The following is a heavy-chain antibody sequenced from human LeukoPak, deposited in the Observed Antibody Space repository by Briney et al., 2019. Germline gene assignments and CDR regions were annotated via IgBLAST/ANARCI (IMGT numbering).Heavy chain of an antibody. CDR1: GGSISSGDYY. D-gene: IGHD3-10*01. CDR3: ARTLWFGELLSYYYYYMDV. V-gene: IGHV4-30-4*08. CDR2: IYYSGST. Sequence: SQTLSLTCTVSGGSISSGDYYWSWIRQPPGKGLEWIGYIYYSGSTYYNPSLKSRVTMSVDTSKNQFSLKLSSVTAADTAVYYCARTLWFGELLSYYYYYMDVWGKGTTVTVSS. J-gene: IGHJ6*03.